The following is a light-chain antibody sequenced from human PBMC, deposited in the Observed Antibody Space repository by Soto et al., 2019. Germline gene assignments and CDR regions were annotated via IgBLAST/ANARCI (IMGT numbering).Light chain of an antibody. CDR2: PAS. J-gene: IGKJ1*01. V-gene: IGKV1-39*01. CDR3: QHSCIAPGT. CDR1: QSITGP. Sequence: DIQITQSPSSLSASVXDRVSITRPARQSITGPLXXXQXKXXKVPXLXXNPASTLPSGVQSRSSGSGSGTDFTLTLSRLRAEDSATYYCQHSCIAPGTFGLGTKV.